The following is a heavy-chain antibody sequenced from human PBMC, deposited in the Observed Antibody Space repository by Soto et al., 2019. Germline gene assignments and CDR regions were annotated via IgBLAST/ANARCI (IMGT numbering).Heavy chain of an antibody. CDR2: INPSGGST. CDR3: ASGLGGVGATYYYYGMDV. V-gene: IGHV1-46*03. D-gene: IGHD1-26*01. Sequence: ASVKVSCKASGYTFTSYYMHWVRQAPGQGLEWMGIINPSGGSTSYAQKFQGRVTMTRDTSTSTVYMELSSLRSEDTAVYYCASGLGGVGATYYYYGMDVWGQGTTVTVSS. J-gene: IGHJ6*02. CDR1: GYTFTSYY.